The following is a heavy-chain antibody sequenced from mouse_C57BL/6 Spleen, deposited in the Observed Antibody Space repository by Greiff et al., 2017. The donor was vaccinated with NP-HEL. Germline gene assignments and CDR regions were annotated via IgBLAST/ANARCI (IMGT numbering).Heavy chain of an antibody. CDR3: TRNWDGGVFDY. D-gene: IGHD4-1*01. J-gene: IGHJ2*01. CDR1: GFTFSSYA. Sequence: EVNLVESGEGLVKPGGSLKLSCAASGFTFSSYAMSWVRQTPEKRLEWVAYISSGGDYIYYADTVKGRFTISRDNARNTLYLQMSSLKSEDTAMYYCTRNWDGGVFDYWGQGTTLTVSS. CDR2: ISSGGDYI. V-gene: IGHV5-9-1*02.